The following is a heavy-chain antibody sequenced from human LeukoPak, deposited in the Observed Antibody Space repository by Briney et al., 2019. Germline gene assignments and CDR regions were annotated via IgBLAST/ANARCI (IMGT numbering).Heavy chain of an antibody. Sequence: SQTLSLTCAISGDSLSRSSTAWNWIRQSPSRGLEWLGRTFYWSRWYDEYAISVKSRIPINADTSKNQFSLQLSSVTPDDTAVYFCARGRMSYYAMDVWGQGTTVTVSS. D-gene: IGHD2-8*01. CDR2: TFYWSRWYD. CDR1: GDSLSRSSTA. CDR3: ARGRMSYYAMDV. V-gene: IGHV6-1*01. J-gene: IGHJ6*02.